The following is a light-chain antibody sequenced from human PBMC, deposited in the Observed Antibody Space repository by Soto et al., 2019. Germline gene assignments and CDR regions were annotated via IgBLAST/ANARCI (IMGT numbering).Light chain of an antibody. CDR1: QSISTW. J-gene: IGKJ2*01. CDR2: DAS. V-gene: IGKV1-5*01. Sequence: DIQMTQSPSTLSASVGDRVTITCRASQSISTWLASYQQKPGEATKLLIYDASSLESGVPSRFSGSGSGTEFTLTIRSLQPDDLATYYCQHYSNFPYTFGQGTKLEIK. CDR3: QHYSNFPYT.